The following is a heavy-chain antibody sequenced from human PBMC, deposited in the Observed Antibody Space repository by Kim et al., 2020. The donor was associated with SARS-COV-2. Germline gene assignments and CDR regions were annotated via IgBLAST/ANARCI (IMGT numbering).Heavy chain of an antibody. J-gene: IGHJ4*02. CDR1: GFTFGSAH. V-gene: IGHV3-30*03. CDR2: ISADESNK. Sequence: GGSLRLSCAGSGFTFGSAHMHWVRQAPGKGLEWVALISADESNKDYVDSVKGRFTVSRDNSQNTLFLQIDSLTVEDTAVYYCAREGHSSGRAGTFDNWGQGTLVTVSS. D-gene: IGHD6-19*01. CDR3: AREGHSSGRAGTFDN.